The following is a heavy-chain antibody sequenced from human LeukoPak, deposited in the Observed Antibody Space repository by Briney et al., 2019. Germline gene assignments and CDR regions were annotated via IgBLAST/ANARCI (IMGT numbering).Heavy chain of an antibody. J-gene: IGHJ4*02. CDR2: MYYTGTI. CDR1: GGSITSSSYY. CDR3: ARPIRN. Sequence: SETLSLTCTVSGGSITSSSYYWGWIRQPPGKGLEWIGTMYYTGTIYYNPSLKSRVTISVDTSKNQFSLSLSSVTAADTAVYYCARPIRNWGQGTLVIVSS. V-gene: IGHV4-39*07.